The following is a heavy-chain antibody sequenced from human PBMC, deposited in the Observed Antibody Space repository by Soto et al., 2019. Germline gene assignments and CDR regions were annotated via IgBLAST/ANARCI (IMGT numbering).Heavy chain of an antibody. CDR2: ISYDGSNK. J-gene: IGHJ6*02. Sequence: GSLRLSCAASGFTFSSYGMHWVRQAPGKGLEWVAVISYDGSNKYYTDSVKGRFTISRDNSKNTLYLQMNSLRGEDTAVYYCARATYYYDTSGWDYYGMDVWGQGTTVTVSS. CDR1: GFTFSSYG. D-gene: IGHD3-22*01. CDR3: ARATYYYDTSGWDYYGMDV. V-gene: IGHV3-30*03.